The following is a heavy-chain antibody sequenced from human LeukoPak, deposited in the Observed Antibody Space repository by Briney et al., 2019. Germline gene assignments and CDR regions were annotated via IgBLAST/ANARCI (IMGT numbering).Heavy chain of an antibody. Sequence: SETLSLTCTVSGGSISGDYWSWIRQPPGKGLEWIGYISNIGSTNYNPSLKSRVTISGDTSKNQFSLKLSSVTAADTAVYYCTRDRSALDTWGQGTLVTVSS. CDR2: ISNIGST. V-gene: IGHV4-59*01. J-gene: IGHJ3*02. CDR1: GGSISGDY. CDR3: TRDRSALDT.